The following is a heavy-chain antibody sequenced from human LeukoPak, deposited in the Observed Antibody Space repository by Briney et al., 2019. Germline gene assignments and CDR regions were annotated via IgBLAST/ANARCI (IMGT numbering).Heavy chain of an antibody. Sequence: ASVKVSCKASGYTFTGYYMHWVRQAPGQGLGWMGWINPIFGTANYAQKFQGRVTITADESTSTAYMELSSLRSEDTAVYYCARFSRTYYHGSGSYLDYWGQGTLVTVSS. V-gene: IGHV1-69*13. D-gene: IGHD3-10*01. J-gene: IGHJ4*02. CDR1: GYTFTGYY. CDR3: ARFSRTYYHGSGSYLDY. CDR2: INPIFGTA.